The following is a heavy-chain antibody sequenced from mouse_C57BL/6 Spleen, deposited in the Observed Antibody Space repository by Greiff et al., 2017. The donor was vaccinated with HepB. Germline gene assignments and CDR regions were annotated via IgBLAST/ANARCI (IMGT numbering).Heavy chain of an antibody. J-gene: IGHJ1*03. D-gene: IGHD1-1*01. CDR2: INPNNGGT. CDR3: ARWDYYGSSYGWYFDV. Sequence: VQLQQSGPELVKPGASVKIPCKASGYTFTDYNMDWVKQSHGKSLEWIGDINPNNGGTIYNQKFKGKATLTVDKSSSTAYMELRSLTSEDTAVYYCARWDYYGSSYGWYFDVWGTGTTVTVSS. CDR1: GYTFTDYN. V-gene: IGHV1-18*01.